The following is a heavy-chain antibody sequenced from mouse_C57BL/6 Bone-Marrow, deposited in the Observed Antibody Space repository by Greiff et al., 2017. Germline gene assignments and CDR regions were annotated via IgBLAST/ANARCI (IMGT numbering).Heavy chain of an antibody. D-gene: IGHD2-5*01. Sequence: QVQLQQPGTELVKPGASVKLSCKASGYTFTSYWMHWVKQRPGQGLEWIGNINPSNGGTNYNEKFKSKATLTVDKSSSTAYMQLSSLTSVDSAVYYCARSRSNYGDAMDYWGQGTSVTVSS. V-gene: IGHV1-53*01. CDR2: INPSNGGT. J-gene: IGHJ4*01. CDR3: ARSRSNYGDAMDY. CDR1: GYTFTSYW.